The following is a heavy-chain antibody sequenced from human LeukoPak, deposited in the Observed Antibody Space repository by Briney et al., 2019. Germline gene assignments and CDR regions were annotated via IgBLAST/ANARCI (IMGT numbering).Heavy chain of an antibody. CDR3: ARGLGVRIWSGYFYYYYYYMDV. D-gene: IGHD3-3*01. V-gene: IGHV4-34*01. CDR2: INHSGST. J-gene: IGHJ6*03. CDR1: GGSFSGYY. Sequence: PSETLSLTCAVYGGSFSGYYWSWIRQPPGKGLEWIGEINHSGSTNYNPSLKSRVTISVDTSKNQFSLKLSSVTAADTAVYYCARGLGVRIWSGYFYYYYYYMDVWGKGTTVTVSS.